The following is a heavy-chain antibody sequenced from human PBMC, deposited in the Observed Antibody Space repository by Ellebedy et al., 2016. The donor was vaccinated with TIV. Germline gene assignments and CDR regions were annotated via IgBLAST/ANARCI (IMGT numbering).Heavy chain of an antibody. V-gene: IGHV4-34*01. J-gene: IGHJ4*02. D-gene: IGHD6-13*01. CDR2: INHSGST. CDR3: ARSGLVPYFDY. CDR1: GGSISSYY. Sequence: SETLSLTCTVSGGSISSYYWSWIRQPPGKGLEWIGEINHSGSTNYNPSLKSRVTVSVDTSKNQFSLKLSSVTAADTAVYYCARSGLVPYFDYWGQGTLVTVSS.